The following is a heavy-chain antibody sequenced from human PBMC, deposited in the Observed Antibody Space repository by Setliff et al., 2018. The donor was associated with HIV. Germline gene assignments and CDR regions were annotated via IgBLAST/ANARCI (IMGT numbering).Heavy chain of an antibody. Sequence: SVKVSCKAPGGTFSSHAINWVRQAAGQGLEWMGRFIPMFGSTKYAQKFQGRVTITVDGSTGTAYMELSSLRSEDTAVYYCARDLGHSSPVFDYWGQGTLVTV. CDR3: ARDLGHSSPVFDY. CDR2: FIPMFGST. V-gene: IGHV1-69*13. J-gene: IGHJ4*02. CDR1: GGTFSSHA.